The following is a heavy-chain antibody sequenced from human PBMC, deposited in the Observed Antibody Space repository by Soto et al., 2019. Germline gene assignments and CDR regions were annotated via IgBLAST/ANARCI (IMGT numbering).Heavy chain of an antibody. V-gene: IGHV4-59*01. CDR2: IHYSGST. J-gene: IGHJ6*02. Sequence: PSETLSLTCTVSGGSISSYYWSWIRQPPGKGLEWIGYIHYSGSTNYNPSLKSRVTISVDTSKNQFSLKLSSVTAADTAVYYCASGMRRTYGMDVWGQGTTVTVSS. CDR3: ASGMRRTYGMDV. D-gene: IGHD1-20*01. CDR1: GGSISSYY.